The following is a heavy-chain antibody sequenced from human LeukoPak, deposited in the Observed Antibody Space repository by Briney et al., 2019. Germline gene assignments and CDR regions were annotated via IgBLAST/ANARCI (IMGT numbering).Heavy chain of an antibody. CDR3: ARQSRSGGPGDY. CDR1: GGSISSSRYY. D-gene: IGHD2-15*01. J-gene: IGHJ4*02. CDR2: IYYSGST. V-gene: IGHV4-39*01. Sequence: SETLSLTCTVSGGSISSSRYYWGWIRQPPGKGLEWIGSIYYSGSTYYNPSLKSRVTISVDTSKNQFSLKLSSVTAADTAVYYCARQSRSGGPGDYWGQGTLVTVSS.